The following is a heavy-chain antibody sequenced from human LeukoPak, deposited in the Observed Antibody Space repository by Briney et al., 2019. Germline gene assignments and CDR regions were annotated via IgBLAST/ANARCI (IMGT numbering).Heavy chain of an antibody. V-gene: IGHV3-49*04. CDR1: GFTFGDYA. Sequence: GGSLRLSCTASGFTFGDYAMSWVRQAPGKGLEWVGFIRSKAYGGTTEYAASVKGRFTISRDDSKSIAYLQMNSLKTEDTAVYYCTRDGVYSSSWYPRDYFDYWGQGTLVTVSS. CDR3: TRDGVYSSSWYPRDYFDY. J-gene: IGHJ4*02. CDR2: IRSKAYGGTT. D-gene: IGHD6-13*01.